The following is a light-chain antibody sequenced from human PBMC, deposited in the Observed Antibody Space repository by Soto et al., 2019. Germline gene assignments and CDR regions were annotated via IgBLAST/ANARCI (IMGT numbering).Light chain of an antibody. CDR3: CSWAGNSLV. CDR1: SSDVGGYNY. J-gene: IGLJ3*02. CDR2: DVN. V-gene: IGLV2-11*01. Sequence: QSVLTQPRSVSGSPGQSVTISCTGTSSDVGGYNYVSWYLQHPGKAPKIKIYDVNERPAGVPDRFSGSKSGNTASLTISGLQAEDEADYYCCSWAGNSLVFGGGTKLTVL.